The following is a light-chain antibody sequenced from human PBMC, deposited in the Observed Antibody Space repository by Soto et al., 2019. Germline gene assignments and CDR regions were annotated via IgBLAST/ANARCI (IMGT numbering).Light chain of an antibody. CDR2: EVT. V-gene: IGLV2-8*01. CDR3: SSYAGSNNFV. Sequence: VLTQPPSASGSPGQSVTISCTGTSSDVGGYDYVSWYQQHPGKAPKLMIYEVTKRPSGVPDRFSGSKSGNTASLPVSGLQAEDEADYYCSSYAGSNNFVFGTGTKVTVL. J-gene: IGLJ1*01. CDR1: SSDVGGYDY.